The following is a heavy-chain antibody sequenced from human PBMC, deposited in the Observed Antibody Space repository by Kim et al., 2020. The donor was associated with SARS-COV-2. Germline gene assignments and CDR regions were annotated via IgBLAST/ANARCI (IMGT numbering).Heavy chain of an antibody. CDR1: GYTFTSFG. D-gene: IGHD2-2*01. CDR2: ISAYNGNT. CDR3: ARPRCTSCPLDY. Sequence: ASVKVSCKASGYTFTSFGISWVRQAPGQGLEWMGWISAYNGNTNYAQKLQGRVTMTTDTSTSTAYMELRSLRPDDTAVYYCARPRCTSCPLDYWGQGTLVTVSS. J-gene: IGHJ4*02. V-gene: IGHV1-18*04.